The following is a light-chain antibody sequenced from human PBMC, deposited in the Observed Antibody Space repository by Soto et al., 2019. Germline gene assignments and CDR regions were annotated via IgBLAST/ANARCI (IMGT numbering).Light chain of an antibody. Sequence: EIVLTQSPATLSLSPGERATLSCRASQSVSSYLAWYQQKPAQAPRLLIYDASTRAAGIPARFSCSGSGTDFTLTISSLEPEDFAVYYCQQRSNRPPGFTFGPGTKVDIK. CDR3: QQRSNRPPGFT. CDR2: DAS. CDR1: QSVSSY. J-gene: IGKJ3*01. V-gene: IGKV3-11*01.